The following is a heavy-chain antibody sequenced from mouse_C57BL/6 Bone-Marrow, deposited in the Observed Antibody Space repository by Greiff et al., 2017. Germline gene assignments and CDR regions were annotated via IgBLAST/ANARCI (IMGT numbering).Heavy chain of an antibody. CDR3: AKIYYDHGAY. Sequence: QVQLQQSGPGLVQPSQSLSITCTVSGFSLTSYGVHWVRQSPGKGLEWLGVIWRGGSTDYNAAFMSRLSLTKDNSKSQVFFKMNSLQADDTAIYYCAKIYYDHGAYWGQGTLVTVSA. J-gene: IGHJ3*01. CDR2: IWRGGST. V-gene: IGHV2-5*01. CDR1: GFSLTSYG. D-gene: IGHD2-4*01.